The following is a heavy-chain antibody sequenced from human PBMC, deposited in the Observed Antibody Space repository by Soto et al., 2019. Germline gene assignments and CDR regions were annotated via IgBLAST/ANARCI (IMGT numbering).Heavy chain of an antibody. Sequence: QAQLVESGGGVVRPGRSQRLSCAASGFTFSGYGMHWVRQAPGKGLEWVAFIWFDGSDALYSDSVKGRFTISRDNSKNTLFLQLNSLRGDDTAVYYCAREGYCSGGGCSGGMDVWGQGTTDTVSS. CDR3: AREGYCSGGGCSGGMDV. D-gene: IGHD2-15*01. V-gene: IGHV3-33*01. CDR1: GFTFSGYG. J-gene: IGHJ6*02. CDR2: IWFDGSDA.